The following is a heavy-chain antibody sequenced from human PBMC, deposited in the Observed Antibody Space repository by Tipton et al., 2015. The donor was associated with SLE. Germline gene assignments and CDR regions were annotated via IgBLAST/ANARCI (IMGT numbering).Heavy chain of an antibody. CDR2: ISTSSSYI. V-gene: IGHV3-21*01. CDR3: AGFGELLSPVDY. D-gene: IGHD3-10*01. CDR1: GFTFSSYS. Sequence: SLRLSCAASGFTFSSYSMNWVRQTPGKGLEWVSSISTSSSYIYYVDSVKGRFTISRDDAKNTLYLQMNSLRAEDTAVYYCAGFGELLSPVDYWGQGTLVTVSS. J-gene: IGHJ4*02.